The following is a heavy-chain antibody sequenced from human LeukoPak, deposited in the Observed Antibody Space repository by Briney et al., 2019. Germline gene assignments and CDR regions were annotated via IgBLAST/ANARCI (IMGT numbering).Heavy chain of an antibody. J-gene: IGHJ5*02. CDR1: GFTVSSTY. Sequence: PGGSLRLSCAASGFTVSSTYMSWLRQAPGKGLEWVSLIYTGGTTYYADSVKGRFTISRDNSENTLYLQMNSLRAEDTAVYYCARGITGSNIWFDPWGQGTLVTVSS. D-gene: IGHD1-20*01. CDR3: ARGITGSNIWFDP. CDR2: IYTGGTT. V-gene: IGHV3-53*01.